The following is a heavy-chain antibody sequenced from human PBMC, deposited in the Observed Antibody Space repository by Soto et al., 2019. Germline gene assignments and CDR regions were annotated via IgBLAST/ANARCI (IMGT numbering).Heavy chain of an antibody. CDR1: GYTFTSYG. V-gene: IGHV1-18*01. D-gene: IGHD2-15*01. J-gene: IGHJ5*02. Sequence: QVQLVQSGAEVKKPGASVKVSCKASGYTFTSYGISWVRQAPGQGLEWMGWISAYNGNTNYAQKLQGRVTMNTDTSKSTAYMELRRLRSDDTAVYYCARTSMVAADRDWFDPWGQGTLVTVSS. CDR2: ISAYNGNT. CDR3: ARTSMVAADRDWFDP.